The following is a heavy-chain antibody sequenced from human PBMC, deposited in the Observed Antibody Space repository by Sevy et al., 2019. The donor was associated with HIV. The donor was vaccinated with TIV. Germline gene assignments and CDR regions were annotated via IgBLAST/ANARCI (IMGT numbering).Heavy chain of an antibody. CDR1: GGTFSSYA. Sequence: ASVKVSCKASGGTFSSYAISWVRQAPGQGLEWMGGIIPIFGTANYAQKFQGRVTITADESTSTAYMELSSLRSEDTAVYYCAAPAMAFRAAQYYYYGMDVWGQGTMVTVSS. CDR2: IIPIFGTA. D-gene: IGHD6-6*01. J-gene: IGHJ6*02. CDR3: AAPAMAFRAAQYYYYGMDV. V-gene: IGHV1-69*13.